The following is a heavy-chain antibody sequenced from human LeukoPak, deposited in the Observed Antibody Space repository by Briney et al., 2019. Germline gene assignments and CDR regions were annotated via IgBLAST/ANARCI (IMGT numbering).Heavy chain of an antibody. Sequence: PSETLSLTCTVSGGSTRLYYWSWLRHSPGKGLEWIAYVSNSAGTNYNPSLKSRVTISLDTSKNQVSLELRSVTAEDTSLYYCARSSDSNGYYYYFDYWGQGTLVTVSS. CDR3: ARSSDSNGYYYYFDY. CDR1: GGSTRLYY. CDR2: VSNSAGT. V-gene: IGHV4-59*08. D-gene: IGHD3-22*01. J-gene: IGHJ4*02.